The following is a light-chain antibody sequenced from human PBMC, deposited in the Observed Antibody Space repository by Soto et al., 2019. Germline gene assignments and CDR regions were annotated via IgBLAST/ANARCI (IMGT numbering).Light chain of an antibody. V-gene: IGKV3-15*01. CDR3: LQYYTTPYT. Sequence: EVVMTQSPATLSVSPGDTATLSCRASQGVSSNLAWYQQKSGQAPRLLIYGASTRATGVPARFSGSGSGTEFTLTISSLQAEDVAVYFCLQYYTTPYTFGQGTKVEIK. CDR2: GAS. J-gene: IGKJ2*01. CDR1: QGVSSN.